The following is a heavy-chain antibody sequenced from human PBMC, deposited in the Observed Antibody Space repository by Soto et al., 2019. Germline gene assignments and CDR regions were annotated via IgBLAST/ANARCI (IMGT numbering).Heavy chain of an antibody. V-gene: IGHV1-8*01. CDR2: MNPNSGNT. Sequence: ASVKVSCKASGYTFTSYDINWVRQATGQGLEWMGWMNPNSGNTGYAQKFQGRVTMTRNTSISTAYMELSSLRSEDTAVYYCARGRSGWYERRTHREFDYWGQGTLVTVSS. CDR1: GYTFTSYD. J-gene: IGHJ4*02. D-gene: IGHD6-19*01. CDR3: ARGRSGWYERRTHREFDY.